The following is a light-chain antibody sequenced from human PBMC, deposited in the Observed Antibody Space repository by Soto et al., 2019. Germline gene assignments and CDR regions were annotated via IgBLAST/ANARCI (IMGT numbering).Light chain of an antibody. Sequence: EIVLTHSPGTLTLSPGERATLSCRASQSVSSSYLAWYHQKPGQAPRLLIYGASSRATGLPDRVSGRGAGTVCPVTMSQLVPEDFAVYYGQQYGRSPRTFGQGAKV. CDR1: QSVSSSY. CDR2: GAS. CDR3: QQYGRSPRT. J-gene: IGKJ1*01. V-gene: IGKV3-20*01.